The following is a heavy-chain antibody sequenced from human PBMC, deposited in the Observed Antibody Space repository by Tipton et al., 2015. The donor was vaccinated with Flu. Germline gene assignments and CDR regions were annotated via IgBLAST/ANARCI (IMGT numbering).Heavy chain of an antibody. CDR2: ITSAGYDM. J-gene: IGHJ4*02. Sequence: SLRLSCAASGFTFSNYYMSWIRQAPGEGLEWVSYITSAGYDMRYENSVKGRFTISRDNAKNSVYLQLNSLRPEDTAIYYCARGGWASETNSLLDYWGQATLVTVSS. CDR3: ARGGWASETNSLLDY. CDR1: GFTFSNYY. D-gene: IGHD1-14*01. V-gene: IGHV3-11*01.